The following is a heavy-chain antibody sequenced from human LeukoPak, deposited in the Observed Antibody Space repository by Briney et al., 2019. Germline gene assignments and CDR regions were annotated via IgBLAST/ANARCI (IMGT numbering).Heavy chain of an antibody. CDR3: AREADYGSASPDTFDY. Sequence: SETLSLTCTVSGGSISSYYWSWIRQPPGKGLEWIGYIYYSGSTNYNPSLKSRVTISVDTSKNQFSLKLSSMTAADTAVYYCAREADYGSASPDTFDYWGQGTLVTVSS. CDR2: IYYSGST. D-gene: IGHD3-10*01. CDR1: GGSISSYY. V-gene: IGHV4-59*01. J-gene: IGHJ4*02.